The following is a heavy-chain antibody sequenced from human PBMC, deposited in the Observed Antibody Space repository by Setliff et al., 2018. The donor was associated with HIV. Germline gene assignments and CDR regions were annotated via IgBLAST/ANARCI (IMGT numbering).Heavy chain of an antibody. J-gene: IGHJ4*02. CDR3: TRARYPSYYDYVWGSYPFDY. CDR2: IRSKAYGGTT. V-gene: IGHV3-49*04. Sequence: PGESLRLSCTASGFTFGDYDMSWVRQAPGKGLEWVGFIRSKAYGGTTEYAASVKGRFTISRDDSKSIAYLQMNSLKTEDTAVYYCTRARYPSYYDYVWGSYPFDYWGQGTLVTVSS. D-gene: IGHD3-16*01. CDR1: GFTFGDYD.